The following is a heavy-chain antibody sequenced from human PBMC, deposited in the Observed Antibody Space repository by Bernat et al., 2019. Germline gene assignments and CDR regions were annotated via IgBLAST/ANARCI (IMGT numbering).Heavy chain of an antibody. V-gene: IGHV3-53*01. CDR2: MKTGGNT. D-gene: IGHD1/OR15-1a*01. J-gene: IGHJ4*02. Sequence: EVQLVESGGGLMQPGGSLRLSCAASGFTVNSNHMSWVRQAPGKGLEWVSLMKTGGNTHYADSVGGRFTISRDDSENTLFLQMNSLRAEDTAVYYCAGADWSKGFFDFWGQGTLLTVSS. CDR1: GFTVNSNH. CDR3: AGADWSKGFFDF.